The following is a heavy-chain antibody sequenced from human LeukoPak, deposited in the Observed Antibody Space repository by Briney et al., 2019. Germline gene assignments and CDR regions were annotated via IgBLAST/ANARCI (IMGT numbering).Heavy chain of an antibody. J-gene: IGHJ4*02. D-gene: IGHD3-10*01. CDR1: GFTFSTFW. Sequence: PGGSLRLSCLASGFTFSTFWMSWVRQAPGKGLEWVATIKTDGSEKYYVDSLKGRFTISRDNAKNSLYLQMNSLRAEDTAVYYCARLDRMVRGVTDYWGQGTLVTVSS. CDR2: IKTDGSEK. CDR3: ARLDRMVRGVTDY. V-gene: IGHV3-7*01.